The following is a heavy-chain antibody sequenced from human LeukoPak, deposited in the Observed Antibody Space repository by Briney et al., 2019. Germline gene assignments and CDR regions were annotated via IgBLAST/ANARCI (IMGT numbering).Heavy chain of an antibody. CDR2: ISSSSSYI. V-gene: IGHV3-21*01. Sequence: PGGSLRLSCAASGFTFSSYSMNWVRQAPGKGLEWVASISSSSSYIYYAHSVKGRFTISRDNAKNSLYLQMNSLRAEDTAVYYCARTEGHDAFDIWGQGTMVTVSS. CDR1: GFTFSSYS. CDR3: ARTEGHDAFDI. J-gene: IGHJ3*02.